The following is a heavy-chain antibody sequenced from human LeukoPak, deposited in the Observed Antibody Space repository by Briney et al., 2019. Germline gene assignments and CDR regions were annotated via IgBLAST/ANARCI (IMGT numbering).Heavy chain of an antibody. Sequence: GGSLRLSCAASGFTFSSYAMSWVRQAPGKGLEWVSAISGSGGSTYYADSVKGRFTISRDNSKNTLYLQMNSLRAEDTAIYFCAKSRSGSANWALQIFDNWGQGTLVTVSS. CDR3: AKSRSGSANWALQIFDN. D-gene: IGHD1-1*01. CDR2: ISGSGGST. CDR1: GFTFSSYA. J-gene: IGHJ4*02. V-gene: IGHV3-23*01.